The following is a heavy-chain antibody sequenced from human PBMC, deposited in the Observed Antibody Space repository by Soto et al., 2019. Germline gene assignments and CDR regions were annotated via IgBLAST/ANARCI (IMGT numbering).Heavy chain of an antibody. CDR3: AKETDYGDYI. J-gene: IGHJ4*02. Sequence: GESLKISCAASGFTFSSYAMSWVRQAPGKGLGGVSDISGSGGSTYYAGSVKGRFTISRDNSKNKLYLQMNSLRAEDTAVYYCAKETDYGDYIWGQGTLVTVSS. CDR1: GFTFSSYA. CDR2: ISGSGGST. D-gene: IGHD4-17*01. V-gene: IGHV3-23*01.